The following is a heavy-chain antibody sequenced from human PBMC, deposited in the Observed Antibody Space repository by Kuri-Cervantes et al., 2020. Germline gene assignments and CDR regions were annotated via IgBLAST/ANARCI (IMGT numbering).Heavy chain of an antibody. V-gene: IGHV4-4*07. CDR1: GGSISSYY. CDR3: AGGGDWPNSKIDY. D-gene: IGHD2-21*02. Sequence: SETLSLTCSVSGGSISSYYWNWIRQPAGKGLEWIGHIYTSGSTNHNPSLKSRVTMSIDTSKNQFSLKLTSVTAADTAVYYCAGGGDWPNSKIDYWGQGTLVTVSS. CDR2: IYTSGST. J-gene: IGHJ4*02.